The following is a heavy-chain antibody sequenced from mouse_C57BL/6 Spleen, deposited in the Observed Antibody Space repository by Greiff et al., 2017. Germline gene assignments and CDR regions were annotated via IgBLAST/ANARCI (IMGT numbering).Heavy chain of an antibody. V-gene: IGHV1-15*01. CDR3: TREGGLLLWFAY. J-gene: IGHJ3*01. D-gene: IGHD1-1*01. Sequence: VQLVESGAELVRPGASVTLSCKASGYTFTDYEMHWVKQTPVHGLEWIGAIDPETGGTAYNQKFKGKAILTADKSSSTAYMDLRSLTSEDSAVYYCTREGGLLLWFAYWGQGTLVTVSA. CDR2: IDPETGGT. CDR1: GYTFTDYE.